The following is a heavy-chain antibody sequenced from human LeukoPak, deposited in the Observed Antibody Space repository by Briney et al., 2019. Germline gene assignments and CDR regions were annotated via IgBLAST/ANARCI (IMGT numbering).Heavy chain of an antibody. D-gene: IGHD6-19*01. CDR1: GFTFSSYG. CDR2: IWYDGSNK. Sequence: GGSLRLSCAASGFTFSSYGMHWVRQAPGKGLEWVAVIWYDGSNKYYADSVKGRFTISRDNSKNTLYLQMNSLRAEDTAVYYCARDLRSSSGRSIYYYYGMDVWGQGTTVTVSS. J-gene: IGHJ6*02. V-gene: IGHV3-33*01. CDR3: ARDLRSSSGRSIYYYYGMDV.